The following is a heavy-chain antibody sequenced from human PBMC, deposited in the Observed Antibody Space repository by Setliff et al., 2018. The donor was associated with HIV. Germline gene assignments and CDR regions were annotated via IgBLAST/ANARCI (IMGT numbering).Heavy chain of an antibody. CDR2: INPSGGST. D-gene: IGHD5-18*01. Sequence: ASVKVSCKASGYTFTSYYMHWVRQAPGQGLEWMGIINPSGGSTSYAQKFQGRVTITRDTSASTAYMELSSLTSEDTAVYYCAKGGDRAMINFDHWGQGTLVTVSS. V-gene: IGHV1-46*01. J-gene: IGHJ4*02. CDR3: AKGGDRAMINFDH. CDR1: GYTFTSYY.